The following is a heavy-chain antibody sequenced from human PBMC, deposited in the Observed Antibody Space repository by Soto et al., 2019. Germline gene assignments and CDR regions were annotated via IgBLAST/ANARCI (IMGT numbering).Heavy chain of an antibody. J-gene: IGHJ4*02. CDR1: GYSFTSYW. CDR3: ARHPALLTFDS. Sequence: GESLKISCQVSGYSFTSYWISWVRQVPGKGLEWLGKIDPEDSYSDYSPSFEGHVTFSIDTSMNTAFLHWTSLKASDTAMYYCARHPALLTFDSWGQGTLVTVSS. D-gene: IGHD2-2*01. CDR2: IDPEDSYS. V-gene: IGHV5-10-1*01.